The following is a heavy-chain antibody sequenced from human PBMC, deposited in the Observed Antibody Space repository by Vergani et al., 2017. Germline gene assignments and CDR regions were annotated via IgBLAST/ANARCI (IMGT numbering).Heavy chain of an antibody. D-gene: IGHD1-7*01. CDR1: GFTFSNSA. CDR3: AKQYFFPGNYLFDY. CDR2: ISGHGDRT. J-gene: IGHJ4*02. Sequence: EVHLLESGGGQVEAGGSLRLSCVASGFTFSNSAMSWVRQTSGKGLEWVSAISGHGDRTYYADSVKGRFTISRDNSKNMLFLQMNNLRTEDTAIYYCAKQYFFPGNYLFDYRGQGTLVTVSS. V-gene: IGHV3-23*01.